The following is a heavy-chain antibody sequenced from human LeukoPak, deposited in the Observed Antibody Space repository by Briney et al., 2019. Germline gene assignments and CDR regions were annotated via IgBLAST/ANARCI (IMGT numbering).Heavy chain of an antibody. CDR1: GGPFSGYS. CDR2: VNHSGST. Sequence: PSETLSLTCAVHGGPFSGYSWNWIRQPPGMGLEWIGEVNHSGSTNYNPSLKSRVTISVDTAKNQFSLKLSSVTAADTSVYYCARGGYSGYRSRFDYWGQGTLVTVSS. CDR3: ARGGYSGYRSRFDY. J-gene: IGHJ4*02. V-gene: IGHV4-34*01. D-gene: IGHD5-12*01.